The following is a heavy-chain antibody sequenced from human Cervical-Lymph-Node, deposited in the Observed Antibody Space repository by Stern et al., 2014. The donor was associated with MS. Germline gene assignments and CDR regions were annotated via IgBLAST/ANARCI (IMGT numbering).Heavy chain of an antibody. CDR3: ARASERSGYYPDYFQY. V-gene: IGHV1-69*01. Sequence: VQLVESGPEVKKPGSSVKVSCKASGGTFSNYAISWVRQAPGQGLEWMGGLIIIFDTANYAQKFQGRVTISADASTSTAYMELSSLRSEDTAVYYCARASERSGYYPDYFQYWGQGTPVSVSS. D-gene: IGHD3-22*01. CDR2: LIIIFDTA. J-gene: IGHJ1*01. CDR1: GGTFSNYA.